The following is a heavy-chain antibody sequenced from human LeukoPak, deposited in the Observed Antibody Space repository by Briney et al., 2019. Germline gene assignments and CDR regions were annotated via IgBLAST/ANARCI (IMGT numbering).Heavy chain of an antibody. CDR3: ARDLADYGGQPGAFDI. V-gene: IGHV1-46*01. J-gene: IGHJ3*02. D-gene: IGHD4-23*01. CDR2: INPSGGST. CDR1: GYTFTSYY. Sequence: APVKVSCKASGYTFTSYYMHWVRQAPGQGLEWMGIINPSGGSTSYAQKFQGRVTMTRDTSTSTVYMELSSLRSEDTAVYYCARDLADYGGQPGAFDIWGQGTMVTVSS.